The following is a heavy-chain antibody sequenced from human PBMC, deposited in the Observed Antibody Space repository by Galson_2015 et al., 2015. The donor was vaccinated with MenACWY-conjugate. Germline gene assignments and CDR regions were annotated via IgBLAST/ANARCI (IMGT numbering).Heavy chain of an antibody. Sequence: QSGAEVKKPGESLKISCKGSGYSFSTYWIGWVRQMPGKGLEWMGIICPGDSDTRYSPSFQGQVTISADMSINTAYLQWSSLKASDTAIYYCARSGNCGSGTYRPNDYWGQGTLVTVSS. J-gene: IGHJ4*02. V-gene: IGHV5-51*01. CDR1: GYSFSTYW. D-gene: IGHD3-10*01. CDR2: ICPGDSDT. CDR3: ARSGNCGSGTYRPNDY.